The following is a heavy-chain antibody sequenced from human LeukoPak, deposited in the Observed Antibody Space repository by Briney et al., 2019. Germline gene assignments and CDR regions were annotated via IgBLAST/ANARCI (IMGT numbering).Heavy chain of an antibody. CDR3: ATDRDTRWQNRFDF. D-gene: IGHD1-14*01. Sequence: GGSLRLSCAASGFTISNYWMNWFRQAPGKGLEWVANIDHHGTAEYYAASEKGRFNSSRDNADDSLYLHMNSLRAEDTAVYYCATDRDTRWQNRFDFWGQGTLVTVSS. CDR2: IDHHGTAE. V-gene: IGHV3-7*01. CDR1: GFTISNYW. J-gene: IGHJ4*02.